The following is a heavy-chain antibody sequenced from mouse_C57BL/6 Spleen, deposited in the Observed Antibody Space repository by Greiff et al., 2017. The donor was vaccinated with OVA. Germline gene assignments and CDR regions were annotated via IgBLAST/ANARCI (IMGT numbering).Heavy chain of an antibody. J-gene: IGHJ1*03. Sequence: VQLKKSGAELVKPGASVKLSCTASGFNIKDYYMHWVKQRTEQGLEWIGRIDPEDGETKSAPKFQGKATIPADTSSNKAYLQLSSLTSEDTAVYYCASDYSNYDDVWGTGTTVTVSS. V-gene: IGHV14-2*01. CDR1: GFNIKDYY. CDR3: ASDYSNYDDV. CDR2: IDPEDGET. D-gene: IGHD2-5*01.